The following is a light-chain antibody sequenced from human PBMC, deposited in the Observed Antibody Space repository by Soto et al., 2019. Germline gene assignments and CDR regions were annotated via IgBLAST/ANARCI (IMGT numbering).Light chain of an antibody. V-gene: IGLV2-14*01. CDR1: SSDVGGYNY. CDR2: DVS. Sequence: QSALTQPASVSGSPGQSITISCTGTSSDVGGYNYVSWYQQHPGKAPKLMIYDVSNRPSGVSNRFSGSKSGNTASLTISGLQAGDEADYYCSSYTSSSTLVFGGGTKVTGL. CDR3: SSYTSSSTLV. J-gene: IGLJ2*01.